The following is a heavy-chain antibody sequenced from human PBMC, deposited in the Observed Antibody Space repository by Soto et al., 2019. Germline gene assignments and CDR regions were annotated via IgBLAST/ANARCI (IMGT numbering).Heavy chain of an antibody. CDR3: TTYKTYYYDSSGSFEDGSHHYGLAV. D-gene: IGHD3-22*01. CDR1: GFTFSNAW. Sequence: PGGSLRLSCAASGFTFSNAWMSWVRQAPGKGLEWVGRIKSKTDGGTTDYAAPVKGRFTISRDDSKNTLYLQMNSLKTEDTAVYYCTTYKTYYYDSSGSFEDGSHHYGLAVRAQGTTVPVSS. CDR2: IKSKTDGGTT. V-gene: IGHV3-15*01. J-gene: IGHJ6*01.